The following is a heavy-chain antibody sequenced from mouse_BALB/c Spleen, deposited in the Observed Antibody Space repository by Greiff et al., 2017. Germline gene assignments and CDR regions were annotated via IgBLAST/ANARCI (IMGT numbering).Heavy chain of an antibody. V-gene: IGHV2-9*02. J-gene: IGHJ2*01. CDR2: IWAGGIT. D-gene: IGHD1-1*01. CDR1: GFSLTSYG. CDR3: TREGYYGSLDY. Sequence: QVQLKESGPGLVAPSQSLSITCTVSGFSLTSYGVHWVRQPTGKGLEWLGVIWAGGITNYNSALMSRLSSSKDNSKRQVFLTMNSLQTDDTSMYFCTREGYYGSLDYWGQGTTLTVSS.